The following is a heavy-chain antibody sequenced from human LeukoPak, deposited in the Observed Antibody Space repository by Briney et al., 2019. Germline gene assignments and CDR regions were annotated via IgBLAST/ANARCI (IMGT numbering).Heavy chain of an antibody. V-gene: IGHV4-30-4*01. CDR2: IYYSGST. CDR1: GGSISSGDYY. Sequence: SQTLSLTCTVSGGSISSGDYYWSWIRQPPGKGLEWIGYIYYSGSTHYNPSLKSRVTISVDTSKNQFSLKLSSVTAAVTAVYYCARDLLNEGNHLDYWGQGTLVTVSS. J-gene: IGHJ4*02. D-gene: IGHD4-23*01. CDR3: ARDLLNEGNHLDY.